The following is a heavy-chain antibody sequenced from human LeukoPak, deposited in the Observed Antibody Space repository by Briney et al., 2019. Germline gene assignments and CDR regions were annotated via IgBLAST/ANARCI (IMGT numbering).Heavy chain of an antibody. CDR3: ARLGYYDSSALPGEFDP. J-gene: IGHJ5*02. Sequence: GESLKISCKGSGYSFSDYWIGWVRQMPGKGLEWMGIIYPGDSDVRYNPSFQGQVTISADKSISTAYLQWSSLKASDTAMYYCARLGYYDSSALPGEFDPWGQGTLVTVSS. V-gene: IGHV5-51*01. D-gene: IGHD3-22*01. CDR1: GYSFSDYW. CDR2: IYPGDSDV.